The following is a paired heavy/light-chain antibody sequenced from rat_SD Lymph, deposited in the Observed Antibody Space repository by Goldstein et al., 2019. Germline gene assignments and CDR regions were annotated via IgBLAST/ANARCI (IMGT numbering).Heavy chain of an antibody. Sequence: EVQLVESGGGLVQPGRSLKLSCAASGFTFSNYGMAWVRQAPTKGLEWVATISYDGSSTYYRDSVKGRFTFSRDNAKSTLYLQMDSLRSEDTATYYCTRHGYYGYYFDYWGQGVMVTVSS. CDR1: GFTFSNYG. CDR3: TRHGYYGYYFDY. J-gene: IGHJ2*01. V-gene: IGHV5-29*01. CDR2: ISYDGSST. D-gene: IGHD1-6*01.
Light chain of an antibody. CDR1: KIISKY. CDR2: SGS. J-gene: IGKJ5*01. Sequence: DVQMTQSPSNLAASPGESVSINCKASKIISKYLAWYQQKPGKANKLLIYSGSTLQSGTPSRFSGGGSGTDFTLSIRNLEPEDFGLYYCQQHNEYPLTFGSGTKLEIK. CDR3: QQHNEYPLT. V-gene: IGKV16S1*01.